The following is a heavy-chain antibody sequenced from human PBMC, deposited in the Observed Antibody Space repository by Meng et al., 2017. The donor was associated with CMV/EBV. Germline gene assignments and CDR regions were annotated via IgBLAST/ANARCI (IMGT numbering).Heavy chain of an antibody. Sequence: ASVKVSCKTSGYTFTSYGITWVRQAPGQGLEWMGWISAYNGNTNYAQKLQGRVTMTTDTSTSTAYMDLRDLRFDDTAVYYCARARVDDVLTGYLPQGDGYYYGMDVWGLGTTVTVSS. J-gene: IGHJ6*02. CDR1: GYTFTSYG. V-gene: IGHV1-18*01. D-gene: IGHD3-9*01. CDR3: ARARVDDVLTGYLPQGDGYYYGMDV. CDR2: ISAYNGNT.